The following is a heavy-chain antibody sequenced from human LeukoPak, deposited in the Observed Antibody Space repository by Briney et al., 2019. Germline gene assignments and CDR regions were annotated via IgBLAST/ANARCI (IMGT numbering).Heavy chain of an antibody. CDR1: GGSFSGYY. J-gene: IGHJ4*02. CDR2: INHSGST. CDR3: ARGEHLEYYYDSSGYYFDY. D-gene: IGHD3-22*01. V-gene: IGHV4-34*01. Sequence: PSETLSLTCAVYGGSFSGYYWSWIRQPPGKGLEWIGEINHSGSTNYNPSLKSRVTISVDTSKNQFSLKLSSVTAADTAVYYCARGEHLEYYYDSSGYYFDYWGQGTLVTVSS.